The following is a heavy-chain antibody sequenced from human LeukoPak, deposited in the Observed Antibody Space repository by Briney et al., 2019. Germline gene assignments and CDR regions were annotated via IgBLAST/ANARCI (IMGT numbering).Heavy chain of an antibody. D-gene: IGHD3-9*01. CDR2: IYYSGST. CDR1: GGSISSYY. Sequence: SETLSLTCTVSGGSISSYYWSWIRQPPGKGLEWIGYIYYSGSTNYNPSLKSRVAMSVDTSNNQFFLRLTSVTAADTALYYCARGRFERPYWGQGTLVTASS. J-gene: IGHJ4*02. CDR3: ARGRFERPY. V-gene: IGHV4-59*01.